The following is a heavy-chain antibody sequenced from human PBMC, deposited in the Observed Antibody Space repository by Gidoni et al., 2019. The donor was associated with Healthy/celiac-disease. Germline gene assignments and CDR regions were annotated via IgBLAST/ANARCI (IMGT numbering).Heavy chain of an antibody. CDR1: VGSISLYY. CDR2: IYYSGST. D-gene: IGHD2-15*01. CDR3: ARVGYCSGGSCYSENLFDY. Sequence: QVQLQESGPGLVKPSETLSLTCTVSVGSISLYYWSWIRQPPGKGLEWIGYIYYSGSTNYNPSLKSRVTISVDTSKNQFSLKLSSVTAADTAVYYCARVGYCSGGSCYSENLFDYWGQGTLVTVSS. V-gene: IGHV4-59*01. J-gene: IGHJ4*02.